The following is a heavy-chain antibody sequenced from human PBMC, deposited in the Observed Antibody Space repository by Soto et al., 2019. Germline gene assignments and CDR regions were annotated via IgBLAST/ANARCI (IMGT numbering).Heavy chain of an antibody. Sequence: QVQLVESRGGVVQPGRSLRLSCAASGFTFSNYAMHWVRQAPGMGLEWLAIISYDGDNEYYADSVRGRFTISRDNSKNTLYLQTNNLRHEDTAVYYCAKDGGPVYCNSPGCSAKHFDYWGQGTLVTVSS. CDR3: AKDGGPVYCNSPGCSAKHFDY. J-gene: IGHJ4*02. D-gene: IGHD2-2*01. CDR1: GFTFSNYA. V-gene: IGHV3-30*18. CDR2: ISYDGDNE.